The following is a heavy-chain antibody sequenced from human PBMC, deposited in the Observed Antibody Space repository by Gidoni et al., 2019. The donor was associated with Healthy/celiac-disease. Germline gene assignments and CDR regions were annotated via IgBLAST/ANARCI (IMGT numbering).Heavy chain of an antibody. CDR1: GGCFSGYY. CDR2: INHSGST. J-gene: IGHJ6*03. V-gene: IGHV4-34*01. CDR3: SRGGRRLMDV. Sequence: QVQLQQWGAGLLKPSATLSLTCAVYGGCFSGYYWSWIRQPPGKGLAWICEINHSGSTKYNPSIKIRVTISVDTSKNQFALKLSSVTAADTAVYYCSRGGRRLMDVWGKGTTVTVSS. D-gene: IGHD3-16*01.